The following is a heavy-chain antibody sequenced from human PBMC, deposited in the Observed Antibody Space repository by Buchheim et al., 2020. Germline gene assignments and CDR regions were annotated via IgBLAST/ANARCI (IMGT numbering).Heavy chain of an antibody. D-gene: IGHD6-13*01. V-gene: IGHV3-30-3*01. Sequence: QVQLVESGGGVVQPGRSLRLSCAASGFTFSSYAMHWVRQAPGKGLEWVAVISYDGSNKYYADSVKGRFTISRDNSKNPLYLQMNSLRAEDTAVYYCARDRIAAAGTDWFDPWGQGTL. J-gene: IGHJ5*02. CDR2: ISYDGSNK. CDR3: ARDRIAAAGTDWFDP. CDR1: GFTFSSYA.